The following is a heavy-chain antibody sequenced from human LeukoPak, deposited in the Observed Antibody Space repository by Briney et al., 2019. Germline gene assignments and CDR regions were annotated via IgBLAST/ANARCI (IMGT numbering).Heavy chain of an antibody. Sequence: SQTLSLTCTVSGGSISSGSYYWSWIRQPPGKGLEWIGYIYYSGSTNYNPSLKSRVTISVDTSKNQFSLKLSSVTAADTAVYYCARTRGWELVDDAFDIWGQGTMVTVSS. CDR2: IYYSGST. CDR1: GGSISSGSYY. J-gene: IGHJ3*02. V-gene: IGHV4-61*01. CDR3: ARTRGWELVDDAFDI. D-gene: IGHD1-26*01.